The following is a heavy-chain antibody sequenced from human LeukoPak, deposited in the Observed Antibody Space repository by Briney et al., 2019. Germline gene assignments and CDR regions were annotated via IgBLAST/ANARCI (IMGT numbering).Heavy chain of an antibody. J-gene: IGHJ6*03. Sequence: GASVKVSCKASGYTFTSYDINWVRQANGQGLEWMGWMNPNSGNTGYAQKFQGRVTITRNTSISTAYMELSSLRSEDTAVYYCAIIAAAGDYYYYYMDVWGKGTTVTVSS. CDR3: AIIAAAGDYYYYYMDV. CDR2: MNPNSGNT. D-gene: IGHD6-13*01. CDR1: GYTFTSYD. V-gene: IGHV1-8*03.